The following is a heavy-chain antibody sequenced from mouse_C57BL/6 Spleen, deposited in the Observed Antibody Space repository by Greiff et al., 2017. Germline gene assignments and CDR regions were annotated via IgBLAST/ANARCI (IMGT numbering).Heavy chain of an antibody. CDR1: GYTFTDYE. CDR2: IDPETGGT. D-gene: IGHD2-4*01. CDR3: TRWGDYDYDGDY. Sequence: QVQLKESGAELVRPGASVTLSCKASGYTFTDYEMHWVKQTPVHGLEWIGAIDPETGGTAYNQKFKGKAILTADKSSSTAYMELRSLTSEDSAVYYCTRWGDYDYDGDYWGQGTTLTVSS. V-gene: IGHV1-15*01. J-gene: IGHJ2*01.